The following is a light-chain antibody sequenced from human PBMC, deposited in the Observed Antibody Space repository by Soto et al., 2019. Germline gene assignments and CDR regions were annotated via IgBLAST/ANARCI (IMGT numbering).Light chain of an antibody. CDR1: QSVSGN. CDR3: PQYNNWPRE. V-gene: IGKV3-15*01. CDR2: GAS. J-gene: IGKJ1*01. Sequence: EIVMTQSPATLSVSPGERATLSCRASQSVSGNLAWYQQKPGQAPRLLIYGASTRATGIPARFSGSGSGTEFTLTISSPQSEDVAVYYCPQYNNWPREFGQGTKVEIK.